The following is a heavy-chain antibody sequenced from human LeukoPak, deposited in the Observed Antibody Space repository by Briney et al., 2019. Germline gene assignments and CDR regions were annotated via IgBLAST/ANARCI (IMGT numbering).Heavy chain of an antibody. V-gene: IGHV3-33*01. CDR1: GFTFSSYG. Sequence: GRSLRLSCAASGFTFSSYGMHWVRQAPGKGLEWVAVIWYDGSNKYYADSVKGRFTISRDNSKNTLYLQMNSLRAEDTAVYYCARDGSDCSSTSCYEEFDYWGQGTLVTVSS. J-gene: IGHJ4*02. CDR2: IWYDGSNK. CDR3: ARDGSDCSSTSCYEEFDY. D-gene: IGHD2-2*01.